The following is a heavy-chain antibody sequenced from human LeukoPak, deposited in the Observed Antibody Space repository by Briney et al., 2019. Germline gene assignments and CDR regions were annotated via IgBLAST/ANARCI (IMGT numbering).Heavy chain of an antibody. CDR3: ARTRYGSGTYYFDY. D-gene: IGHD3-10*01. J-gene: IGHJ4*02. V-gene: IGHV2-70*04. Sequence: LRLSCAASGFTFSSYAMSWIRQPPGKALEWLARIDWDDDKFYSTSLKTRLTISKDTSKNQVVLTMTNMDPVDTATYYCARTRYGSGTYYFDYWGQGTLVTVSS. CDR1: GFTFSSYAM. CDR2: IDWDDDK.